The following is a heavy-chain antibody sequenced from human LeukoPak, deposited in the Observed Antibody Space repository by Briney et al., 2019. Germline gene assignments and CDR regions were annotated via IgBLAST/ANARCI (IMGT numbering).Heavy chain of an antibody. D-gene: IGHD5-24*01. V-gene: IGHV3-48*01. CDR1: GFTFSRSA. CDR2: ISSSSSTI. Sequence: GGSLRLSCAASGFTFSRSAMSWVRQAPGKGLEWVSYISSSSSTIYYADSVKGRFTISRDNSKNTLYLQMNSLRAEDTALYYCARGRPMATIPWIDYWGQGTLVTVSS. J-gene: IGHJ4*02. CDR3: ARGRPMATIPWIDY.